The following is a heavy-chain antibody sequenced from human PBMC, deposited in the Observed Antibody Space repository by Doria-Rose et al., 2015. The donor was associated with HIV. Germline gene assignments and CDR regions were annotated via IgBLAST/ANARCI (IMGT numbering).Heavy chain of an antibody. CDR2: IFSDDER. J-gene: IGHJ4*02. CDR1: GVSLSSPGMG. D-gene: IGHD6-13*01. Sequence: ESGPVLVKPTETLTLTCTVSGVSLSSPGMGVSWIRQPPGKALEWPASIFSDDERSYKTSLKSRLTIARGTYKCQVVLTMTDMDPVDTATYYCARIKSSRWYHKYYFDFWGQGTLVIVSA. CDR3: ARIKSSRWYHKYYFDF. V-gene: IGHV2-26*01.